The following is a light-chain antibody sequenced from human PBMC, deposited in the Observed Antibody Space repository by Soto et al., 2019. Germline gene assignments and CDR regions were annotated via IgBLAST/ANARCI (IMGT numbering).Light chain of an antibody. J-gene: IGKJ3*01. V-gene: IGKV1-39*01. CDR2: AES. CDR1: QSVTNY. CDR3: QQSHNTPFT. Sequence: DIQMTQSPSSLSASVGDRVTITCRASQSVTNYLNWYQHKPGKAPKLLIYAESSLQSGVPSRFSGSGSGTDFTLTISSLQPEDFATYFCQQSHNTPFTFGPGTKVDI.